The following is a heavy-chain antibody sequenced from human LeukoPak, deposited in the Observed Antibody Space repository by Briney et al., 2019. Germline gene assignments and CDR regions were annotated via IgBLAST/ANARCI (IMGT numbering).Heavy chain of an antibody. V-gene: IGHV3-21*01. CDR3: ARDPMVRGVIRYFDY. CDR1: GFTFSSYS. D-gene: IGHD3-10*01. Sequence: GGSLRLSCAASGFTFSSYSMNWVRQAPGKGLEWVSSISSSSSYIYYADSVKGRFTISRDNAKNSLYLQMNSLRAEDTAVYYCARDPMVRGVIRYFDYWGQGTLVPSPQ. CDR2: ISSSSSYI. J-gene: IGHJ4*02.